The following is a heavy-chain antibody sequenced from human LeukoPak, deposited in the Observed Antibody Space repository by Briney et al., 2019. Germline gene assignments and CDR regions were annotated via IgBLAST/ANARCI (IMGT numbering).Heavy chain of an antibody. CDR1: GFTLSSYA. V-gene: IGHV3-23*01. J-gene: IGHJ5*02. Sequence: GGSLNPSFAAPGFTLSSYAMSWVGQAPGRGLEWLSSISGSGSSTYYADSVKGRFTISRDNSKNTLYLQMNSLRAEDTAVYYCAKDTVAVAALFDPWGQGTLVTVSS. D-gene: IGHD6-19*01. CDR3: AKDTVAVAALFDP. CDR2: ISGSGSST.